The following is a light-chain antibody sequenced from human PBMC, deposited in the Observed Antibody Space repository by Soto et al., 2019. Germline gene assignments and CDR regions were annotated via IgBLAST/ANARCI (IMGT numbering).Light chain of an antibody. J-gene: IGKJ3*01. CDR2: WAS. Sequence: DLVMTQSPDSLAVSLGERATINCKSSQNVLYSSNNKKYLAWYQQKPGQPTKLLIYWASIRESGVPDRFSGSGPGTDFTLTISSLQAEDVAVYYCQQYDSTPFTFGPGTRVAIK. CDR3: QQYDSTPFT. V-gene: IGKV4-1*01. CDR1: QNVLYSSNNKKY.